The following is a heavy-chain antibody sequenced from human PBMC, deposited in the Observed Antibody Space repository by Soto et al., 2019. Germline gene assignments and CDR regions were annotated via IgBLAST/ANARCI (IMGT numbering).Heavy chain of an antibody. CDR3: ARASGRGWYNWCDP. Sequence: QVQLVQSGAEVKKPGSSVKVSCKASGDTFSSHGISWVRQAPGQGLEYLGGIIPKFGTTNYAQKFRGRVTITADESTSTADMEVSSLRYEDTAVYYCARASGRGWYNWCDPWGQGTLVTVSS. D-gene: IGHD6-19*01. CDR2: IIPKFGTT. J-gene: IGHJ5*02. V-gene: IGHV1-69*01. CDR1: GDTFSSHG.